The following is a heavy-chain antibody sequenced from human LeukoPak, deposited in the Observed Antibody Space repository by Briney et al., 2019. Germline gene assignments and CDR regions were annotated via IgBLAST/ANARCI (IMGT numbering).Heavy chain of an antibody. CDR3: ARRLGYCSGGSCYYPYDY. V-gene: IGHV5-51*01. J-gene: IGHJ4*02. CDR2: IYPGDSDT. D-gene: IGHD2-15*01. Sequence: GESLNISCKGSGSIFTTYWIGWVRQLPGKGLGWMGIIYPGDSDTSYSPSFQGQVTISADKSISTAYLQWSSLKASGTAMYYCARRLGYCSGGSCYYPYDYWGQGTLVTVSS. CDR1: GSIFTTYW.